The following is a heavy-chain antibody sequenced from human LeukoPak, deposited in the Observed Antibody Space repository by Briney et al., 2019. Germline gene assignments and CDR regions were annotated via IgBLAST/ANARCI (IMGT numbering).Heavy chain of an antibody. CDR1: GFTFSSYA. CDR2: ITSSGDGT. CDR3: AKDCPVATI. D-gene: IGHD5-12*01. J-gene: IGHJ3*02. Sequence: PGGSLRLSCAASGFTFSSYAMSWVRQAPGKGLEWVSSITSSGDGTYYADSVKGRFTIFRDNSKNTLYLQMNSLRAEDTAVYYCAKDCPVATIWGQGTMVTVSS. V-gene: IGHV3-23*01.